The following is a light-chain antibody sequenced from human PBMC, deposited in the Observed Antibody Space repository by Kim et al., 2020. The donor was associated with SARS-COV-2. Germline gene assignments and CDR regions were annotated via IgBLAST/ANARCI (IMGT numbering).Light chain of an antibody. Sequence: SASVGDRVTITCQASQDISNELNWYQQKPGKAPKLLIYDASNLETGVPSRFSGSGAGTDYTFTVSILQPEDIATYYCQQYDNLPYTFGQGTKLEI. J-gene: IGKJ2*01. CDR3: QQYDNLPYT. CDR1: QDISNE. V-gene: IGKV1-33*01. CDR2: DAS.